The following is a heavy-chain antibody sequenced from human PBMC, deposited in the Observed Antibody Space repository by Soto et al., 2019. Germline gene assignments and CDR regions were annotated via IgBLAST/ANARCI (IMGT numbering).Heavy chain of an antibody. CDR2: ISYDGSEK. Sequence: GGSLRLSCAASGFTFNTYGMHWVRQAPGKGLEWVAVISYDGSEKYYVDSVKGRFTISKDSSKNTLYLQMNSLRPEDTAVYYCAKSPNFYCSSPNCYKYYFDHWGQGTRVTV. J-gene: IGHJ4*02. V-gene: IGHV3-30*18. D-gene: IGHD2-2*02. CDR3: AKSPNFYCSSPNCYKYYFDH. CDR1: GFTFNTYG.